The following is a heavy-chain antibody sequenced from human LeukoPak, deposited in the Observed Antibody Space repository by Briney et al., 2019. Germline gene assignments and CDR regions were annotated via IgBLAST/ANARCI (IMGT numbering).Heavy chain of an antibody. Sequence: SETLSLTCAVYGGSFSGYYWSWIRQPPGKGLEWIGEINRSGSTNYNPSLKSRVTISVDTSKNQFSLKLSSVIAADTAVYYCARGSRGYSYGRYYYYYYMDVWGKGTTVTVSS. D-gene: IGHD5-18*01. CDR2: INRSGST. J-gene: IGHJ6*03. CDR1: GGSFSGYY. V-gene: IGHV4-34*01. CDR3: ARGSRGYSYGRYYYYYYMDV.